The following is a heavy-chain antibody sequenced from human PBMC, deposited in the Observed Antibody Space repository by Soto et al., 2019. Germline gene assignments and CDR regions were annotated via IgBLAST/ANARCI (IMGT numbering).Heavy chain of an antibody. CDR3: ARETMIVVVTSPNAFDI. D-gene: IGHD3-22*01. Sequence: ASVKVSCKASVGTSSSYAISWVRQAPGQGLEWMGGIIPIFGTANYAQKFQGRVTITADESTSTAYMELSSLRSEDTAVYYCARETMIVVVTSPNAFDIWGQGTMVTVSS. J-gene: IGHJ3*02. V-gene: IGHV1-69*13. CDR1: VGTSSSYA. CDR2: IIPIFGTA.